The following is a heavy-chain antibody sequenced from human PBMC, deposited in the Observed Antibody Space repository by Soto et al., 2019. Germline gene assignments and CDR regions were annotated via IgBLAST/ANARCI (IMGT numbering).Heavy chain of an antibody. Sequence: ETLSLTCTVSGGSSSSYYWSWIRQPPGKGLEWIGYMYNTGSTIYNPSLKSRVTISVDTSKNQFSLKLNSVTAADTAVYYCARDLWGYCGADCYPLDVWGQGTTVTVSS. CDR3: ARDLWGYCGADCYPLDV. J-gene: IGHJ6*02. CDR2: MYNTGST. V-gene: IGHV4-59*01. D-gene: IGHD2-21*02. CDR1: GGSSSSYY.